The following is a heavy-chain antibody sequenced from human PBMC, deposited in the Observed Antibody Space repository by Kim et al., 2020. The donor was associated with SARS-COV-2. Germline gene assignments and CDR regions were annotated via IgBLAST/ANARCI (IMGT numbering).Heavy chain of an antibody. Sequence: SETLSLTCTVSGGSISSGDYYWSWIRQPPGKGLEWIGYIYYSGSTYYNPSLKSRVTISVDTSKNQFSLKLSSVTAADTAVYYCARVERITMVRGVITENFDYWGQGTLVPVSS. D-gene: IGHD3-10*01. CDR3: ARVERITMVRGVITENFDY. J-gene: IGHJ4*02. CDR1: GGSISSGDYY. V-gene: IGHV4-30-4*01. CDR2: IYYSGST.